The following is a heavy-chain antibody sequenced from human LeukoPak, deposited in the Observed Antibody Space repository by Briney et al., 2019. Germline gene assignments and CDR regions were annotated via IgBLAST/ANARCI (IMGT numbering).Heavy chain of an antibody. CDR3: ARDRVGYCGGDCYSSYYYGMDV. CDR1: GGSISSGGYS. J-gene: IGHJ6*02. Sequence: SETLSLTCAVSGGSISSGGYSWSWIRQPPGKGLEWIGYIYHSGSTYYNPSLKSRVTISVDRSKNQFSLKLSSVTAADTAVYYCARDRVGYCGGDCYSSYYYGMDVWGQGTTVTVSS. V-gene: IGHV4-30-2*01. CDR2: IYHSGST. D-gene: IGHD2-21*02.